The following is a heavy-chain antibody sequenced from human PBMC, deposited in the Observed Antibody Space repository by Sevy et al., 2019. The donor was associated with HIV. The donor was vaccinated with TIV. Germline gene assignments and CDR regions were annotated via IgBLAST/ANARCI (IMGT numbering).Heavy chain of an antibody. V-gene: IGHV3-23*01. CDR3: ATDAFIVGTIRGAFEI. CDR1: GFTFSSYA. J-gene: IGHJ3*02. Sequence: GGSLRLSCTDSGFTFSSYAMTWVRQAPGKGLEWVSSITGNGDTTYYVDSVKGRFTISRDNTKNILFLQMNNLRDEDTAVYYCATDAFIVGTIRGAFEIWGQGTMVTVSS. D-gene: IGHD1-26*01. CDR2: ITGNGDTT.